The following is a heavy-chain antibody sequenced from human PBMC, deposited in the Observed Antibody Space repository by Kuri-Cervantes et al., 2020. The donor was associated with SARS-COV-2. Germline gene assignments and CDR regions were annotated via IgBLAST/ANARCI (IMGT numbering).Heavy chain of an antibody. Sequence: GESLKISCSASGFTFSSYAMHWVRQAPGKGLEYVSAISSNGGSTYYADSVKGRFTISRDNAKNSLYLQMNSLRAEDTAVYYCAKDLDSVVAATLDYWGQGSRVTVSS. CDR2: ISSNGGST. CDR3: AKDLDSVVAATLDY. V-gene: IGHV3-64*04. CDR1: GFTFSSYA. J-gene: IGHJ4*02. D-gene: IGHD2-15*01.